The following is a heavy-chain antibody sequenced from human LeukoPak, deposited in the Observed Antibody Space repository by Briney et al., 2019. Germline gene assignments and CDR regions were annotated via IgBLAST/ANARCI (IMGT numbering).Heavy chain of an antibody. Sequence: SETLSLTCAVSGGSISSSSYYWGWIRQPPGKGLEWIGSIYYSGSTYYDPSLKSRVIISVDTSKNQFSLRLSSVTAADTAVYYCARGTQKLGSRGSFDYWGQGTLVTVSS. D-gene: IGHD6-13*01. CDR2: IYYSGST. J-gene: IGHJ4*02. CDR1: GGSISSSSYY. V-gene: IGHV4-39*01. CDR3: ARGTQKLGSRGSFDY.